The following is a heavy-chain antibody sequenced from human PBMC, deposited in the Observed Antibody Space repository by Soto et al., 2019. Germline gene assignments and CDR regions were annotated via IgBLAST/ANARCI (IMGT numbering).Heavy chain of an antibody. V-gene: IGHV1-69*02. J-gene: IGHJ6*03. CDR1: GGTFSSYT. Sequence: QVQLVQSGAEVKKPGSSVKVSCKASGGTFSSYTISCVRQSPGQGLEWMGRIIPSLGIANYAQKVQGSVTITANKSTSTAYMELSSLRSEDTAVYYCASDHLGSSTWEIYYYYYMDVWGKGTTVTVSS. D-gene: IGHD6-13*01. CDR3: ASDHLGSSTWEIYYYYYMDV. CDR2: IIPSLGIA.